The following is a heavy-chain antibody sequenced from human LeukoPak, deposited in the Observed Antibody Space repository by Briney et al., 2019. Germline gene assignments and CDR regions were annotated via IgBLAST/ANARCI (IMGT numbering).Heavy chain of an antibody. Sequence: GASVKVSCKASGYTFTGYYMHWVRQAPGQGLEWMGWINPNSGGTNYAQKFQGRVTMTRDTSISTAYMELSRLRSDDTAVYYCARSLQVIAAAAPPYYFDYWGQGTLVTVSS. CDR3: ARSLQVIAAAAPPYYFDY. CDR2: INPNSGGT. J-gene: IGHJ4*02. CDR1: GYTFTGYY. V-gene: IGHV1-2*02. D-gene: IGHD6-13*01.